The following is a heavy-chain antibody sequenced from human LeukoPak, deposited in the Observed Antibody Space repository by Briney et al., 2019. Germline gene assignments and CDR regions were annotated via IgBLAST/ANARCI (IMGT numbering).Heavy chain of an antibody. CDR2: IYSGGST. V-gene: IGHV3-53*01. Sequence: GGSLRLSXAASGFTVSSNYMSWVRQAPGKGLEWVSVIYSGGSTYYADSVKGRFTISRDNSKNTLYLQMNSLRAEDTAVYYCARDSGSAWAFDIWGQGTMVTVSS. CDR1: GFTVSSNY. D-gene: IGHD1-26*01. J-gene: IGHJ3*02. CDR3: ARDSGSAWAFDI.